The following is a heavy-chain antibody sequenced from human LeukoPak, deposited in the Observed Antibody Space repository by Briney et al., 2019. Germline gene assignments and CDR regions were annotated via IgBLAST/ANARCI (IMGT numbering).Heavy chain of an antibody. CDR3: AKESYSSSWYGYDY. CDR2: ISGSGGGT. D-gene: IGHD6-13*01. J-gene: IGHJ4*02. V-gene: IGHV3-23*01. CDR1: GFTFSSYA. Sequence: PGGSLRLSCAASGFTFSSYAMSWVRQAPGKGLEWVSAISGSGGGTYYADSVKGRFTISRDNSKNTLYLQMNSLRAEDTAVYYCAKESYSSSWYGYDYWGQGTLVTVSS.